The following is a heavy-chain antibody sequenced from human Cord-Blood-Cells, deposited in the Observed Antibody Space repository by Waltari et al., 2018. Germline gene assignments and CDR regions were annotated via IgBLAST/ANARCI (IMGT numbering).Heavy chain of an antibody. Sequence: QVQLQQWGAGLLKPSETLSLTCAVYGGSFSGYYWSWIRQPPGTGLEWIGEINHSGSTSYNPSLKSRVTISVDTSKNQFSLKLSSVTAADTAVYYCARRRNIVVVPASNYNWFDPWGQGTLVTVSS. J-gene: IGHJ5*02. CDR3: ARRRNIVVVPASNYNWFDP. D-gene: IGHD2-2*01. CDR2: INHSGST. V-gene: IGHV4-34*01. CDR1: GGSFSGYY.